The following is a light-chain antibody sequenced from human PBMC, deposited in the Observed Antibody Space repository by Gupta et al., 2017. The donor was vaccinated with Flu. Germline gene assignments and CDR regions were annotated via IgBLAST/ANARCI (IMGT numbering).Light chain of an antibody. Sequence: ILLRQPPAALPVSLGESATLSCRASQNVGTNLAWYQQKPGQLPSLLISGASTRAAVVPDRFSGSGSGSEFSLTISSLQSEDVAVYYCQQYLDWPPFTFGQGTRLEIK. CDR1: QNVGTN. V-gene: IGKV3-15*01. CDR3: QQYLDWPPFT. J-gene: IGKJ5*01. CDR2: GAS.